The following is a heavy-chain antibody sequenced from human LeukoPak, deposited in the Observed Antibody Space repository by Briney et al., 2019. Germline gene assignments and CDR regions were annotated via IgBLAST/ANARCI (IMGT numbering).Heavy chain of an antibody. CDR3: ARDRGRETRGPFDY. Sequence: PGGSLRLSCAVSGFTFSTYALHWVRQVPDKGLEWVAVISFDGSNKYYADSVKGRLTISRDNTKNTVYLQINSLRAEDTAVYYCARDRGRETRGPFDYWGQGTLVTVSS. D-gene: IGHD1-26*01. CDR1: GFTFSTYA. J-gene: IGHJ4*02. CDR2: ISFDGSNK. V-gene: IGHV3-30*04.